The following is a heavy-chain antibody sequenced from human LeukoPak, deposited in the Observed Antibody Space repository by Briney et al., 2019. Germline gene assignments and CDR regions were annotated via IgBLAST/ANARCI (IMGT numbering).Heavy chain of an antibody. CDR1: GFTFSAYD. J-gene: IGHJ4*02. D-gene: IGHD3-22*01. CDR2: MNPNSGNT. Sequence: VTVSCKASGFTFSAYDINWVRHAPGQGLEWMGWMNPNSGNTGFAQKFQGRVTMTRDTSINTACMELSNLRSEDTAVYYCARVSQTPAYYYTSGYYYHGYWGQGTRVTVSS. CDR3: ARVSQTPAYYYTSGYYYHGY. V-gene: IGHV1-8*01.